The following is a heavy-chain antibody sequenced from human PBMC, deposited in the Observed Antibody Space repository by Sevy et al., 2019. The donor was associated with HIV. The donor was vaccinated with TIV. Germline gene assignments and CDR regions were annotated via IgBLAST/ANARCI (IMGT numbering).Heavy chain of an antibody. CDR3: ARYYYDSSLIDY. Sequence: ASVKVSCKASGYTITSYAMHWVRQAPGQRLEWMGWSNAGNGNTKYSQKFQGRVTITRDTSASTAYMELSSLRSEDTAVYDCARYYYDSSLIDYWGQGTLVTVSS. V-gene: IGHV1-3*01. D-gene: IGHD3-22*01. CDR2: SNAGNGNT. J-gene: IGHJ4*02. CDR1: GYTITSYA.